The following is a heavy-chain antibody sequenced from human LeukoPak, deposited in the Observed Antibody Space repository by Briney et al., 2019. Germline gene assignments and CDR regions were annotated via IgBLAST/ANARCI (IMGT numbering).Heavy chain of an antibody. CDR2: TYYRSRWYN. Sequence: SQTLSLTCALSGDSVSTNSAAWRWIRQSPSRGLEWLGRTYYRSRWYNDYAVSVKSRITIKSDTSKNQFSLQLNSVTPEDTAVYYCARDRDLGNYYDGMVVWGQGTTVTVSS. CDR1: GDSVSTNSAA. CDR3: ARDRDLGNYYDGMVV. V-gene: IGHV6-1*01. J-gene: IGHJ6*02. D-gene: IGHD7-27*01.